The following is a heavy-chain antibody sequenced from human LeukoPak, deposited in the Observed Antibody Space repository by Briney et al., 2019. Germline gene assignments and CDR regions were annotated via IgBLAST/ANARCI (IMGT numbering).Heavy chain of an antibody. CDR1: GGSIRSTNW. J-gene: IGHJ4*02. CDR2: SSLTGDT. V-gene: IGHV4-4*01. CDR3: SRESGGLCPFGY. D-gene: IGHD1-26*01. Sequence: ASETLSLTCGVSGGSIRSTNWWSWGRQPPGQRLERIGESSLTGDTNYNPSLNGRVTMSFDGSRKQLSLPLTSVAAADTGIYCCSRESGGLCPFGYWGRGTLVIVPP.